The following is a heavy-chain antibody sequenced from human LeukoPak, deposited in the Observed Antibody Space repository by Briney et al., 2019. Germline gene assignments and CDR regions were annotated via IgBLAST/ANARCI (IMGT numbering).Heavy chain of an antibody. CDR2: INPSGGST. J-gene: IGHJ6*02. V-gene: IGHV1-46*01. D-gene: IGHD3-22*01. Sequence: GASVKVSCKASGYTFTSYYMHWVRQAPGQGLEWMGIINPSGGSTSYAQKFQGRVTMTRDTSTSTVYMELSSLRSEDTAVYYCARANFYDSSGRYFYCGMDVWGQGTTVTVSS. CDR3: ARANFYDSSGRYFYCGMDV. CDR1: GYTFTSYY.